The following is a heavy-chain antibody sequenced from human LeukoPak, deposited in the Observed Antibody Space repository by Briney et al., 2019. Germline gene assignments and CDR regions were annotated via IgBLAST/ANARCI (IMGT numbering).Heavy chain of an antibody. D-gene: IGHD2-2*01. CDR1: GGSFSGYY. J-gene: IGHJ3*02. V-gene: IGHV4-34*01. Sequence: SETLSLTCAVYGGSFSGYYWSWIRQPPGKGLEWIGEINHSGSTNYNPSLKSRVTISVDTSKNQFSLKLSSVTAADTAVYYCPSYCTTTSCPHRRAFDIWGQGTMVTVSS. CDR3: PSYCTTTSCPHRRAFDI. CDR2: INHSGST.